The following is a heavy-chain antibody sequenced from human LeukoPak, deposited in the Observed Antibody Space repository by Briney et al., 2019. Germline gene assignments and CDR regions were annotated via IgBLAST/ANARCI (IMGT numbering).Heavy chain of an antibody. Sequence: ASVKVSCKASGYTFTSYYLHWVRQAPGQGLEWMGIINPSSSSTSYAQKFQGRATMTRDTSTSTVYMKLSSLRSEDTAVYYCARVASYSSSWYYFDYWGQGTLVTVSS. D-gene: IGHD6-13*01. V-gene: IGHV1-46*01. CDR1: GYTFTSYY. CDR2: INPSSSST. CDR3: ARVASYSSSWYYFDY. J-gene: IGHJ4*02.